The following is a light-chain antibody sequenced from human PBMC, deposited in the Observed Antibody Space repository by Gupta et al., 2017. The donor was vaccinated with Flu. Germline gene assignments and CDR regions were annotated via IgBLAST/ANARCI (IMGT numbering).Light chain of an antibody. CDR1: SGSIDSEY. V-gene: IGLV6-57*04. CDR3: LCYDGMNRWV. Sequence: NVRLTHPHSVSESPGGAVTLSFTRSSGSIDSEYVHWFRQRPGSNPTPVIYEDNERPFGVPDRFSGSVDSSSNSASLTISGLKTEDEADYYCLCYDGMNRWVFGGGTKVTVL. CDR2: EDN. J-gene: IGLJ3*02.